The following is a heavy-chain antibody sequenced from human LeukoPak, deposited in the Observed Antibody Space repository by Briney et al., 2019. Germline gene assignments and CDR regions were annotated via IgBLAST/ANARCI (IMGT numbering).Heavy chain of an antibody. D-gene: IGHD2/OR15-2a*01. CDR2: ISWNSGNI. CDR3: AKDAYGGATFFYYMDV. J-gene: IGHJ6*03. V-gene: IGHV3-9*01. CDR1: GITFEYHA. Sequence: GGSLRLSCVVSGITFEYHALSWVRQAPGKGLEWVSGISWNSGNIAYADFVGGRFTISRDNAKNSLSLQMNSLSDEDTAVYYCAKDAYGGATFFYYMDVWGKGTTVTVSS.